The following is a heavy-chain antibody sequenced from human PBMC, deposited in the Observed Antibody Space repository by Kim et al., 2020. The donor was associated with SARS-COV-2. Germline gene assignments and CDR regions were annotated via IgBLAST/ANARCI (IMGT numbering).Heavy chain of an antibody. V-gene: IGHV3-72*01. CDR2: PDSYTT. D-gene: IGHD3-10*01. J-gene: IGHJ4*02. CDR3: ARVRGGY. Sequence: PDSYTTQYAASVQGRFTISRDDSKNSLYLQMNSLKTEDTAVYYCARVRGGYRGQGTLVTVSS.